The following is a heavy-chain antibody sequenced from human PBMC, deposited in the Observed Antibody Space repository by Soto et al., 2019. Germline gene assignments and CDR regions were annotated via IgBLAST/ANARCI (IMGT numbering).Heavy chain of an antibody. J-gene: IGHJ5*02. CDR2: ISGSGGST. CDR1: GFTFSSYA. CDR3: AKDFFSTMSRFFGGAWPRGWFDP. Sequence: GGSLRLSCAASGFTFSSYAISWVRQAPGKGLEWVSAISGSGGSTYHADSVKGRFTISRDKSKNTLYLQMNSLRAEDTAVYYCAKDFFSTMSRFFGGAWPRGWFDPWGQGTLVTVSS. V-gene: IGHV3-23*01. D-gene: IGHD3-3*01.